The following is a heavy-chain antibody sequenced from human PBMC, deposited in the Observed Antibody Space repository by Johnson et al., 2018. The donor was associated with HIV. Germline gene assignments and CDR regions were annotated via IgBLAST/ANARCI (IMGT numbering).Heavy chain of an antibody. CDR1: GFTVSSNY. D-gene: IGHD4-17*01. CDR3: ARESNGDYVAFDI. V-gene: IGHV3-53*01. Sequence: VQLVESGGGVVQPGRSLRLSCAASGFTVSSNYMSWVRQAPGKGLEWVSLIYSGGSTYYADSVKGRFTISRDDSRNTLHLQMYSLRAEDTAVYYCARESNGDYVAFDIWGQGTMVTVSS. J-gene: IGHJ3*02. CDR2: IYSGGST.